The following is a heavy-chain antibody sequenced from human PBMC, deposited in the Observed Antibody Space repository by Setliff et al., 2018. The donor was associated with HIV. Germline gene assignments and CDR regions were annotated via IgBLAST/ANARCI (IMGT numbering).Heavy chain of an antibody. CDR2: IYISGST. Sequence: PSETLSLTCTVSGGSITRYYWSWIRQSPGKGLEWIGYIYISGSTDYSPSLKSRVTISADTSKNQVSLKLTSVTAADSAVYYCARKDWTVAALEYWGRGTLVTVSS. J-gene: IGHJ4*02. CDR3: ARKDWTVAALEY. D-gene: IGHD1-1*01. V-gene: IGHV4-4*09. CDR1: GGSITRYY.